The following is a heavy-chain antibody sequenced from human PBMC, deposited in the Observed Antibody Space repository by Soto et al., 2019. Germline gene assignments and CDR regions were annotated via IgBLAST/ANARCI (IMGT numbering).Heavy chain of an antibody. CDR1: GASVSTGAYY. CDR2: IYESGYT. Sequence: SETLSLTCTVSGASVSTGAYYWGWVRQRPGKGLEWVGYIYESGYTYYNTSLKSRLTISLDRSNNQFSLGLTSVTAADTAVYYCVRAMRNTAMVYPRFDPWGQGTLVTVYS. CDR3: VRAMRNTAMVYPRFDP. V-gene: IGHV4-31*03. D-gene: IGHD5-18*01. J-gene: IGHJ5*02.